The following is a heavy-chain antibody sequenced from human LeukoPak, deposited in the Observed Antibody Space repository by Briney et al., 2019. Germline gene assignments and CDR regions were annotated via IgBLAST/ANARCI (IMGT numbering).Heavy chain of an antibody. J-gene: IGHJ4*02. Sequence: GGSLRLSCAASGFTFSSYGMHWVRQAPGKGLEWVANIKQDGSEKYYVDSVKGRFTISRDNAKNSLYLQMNSLRAEDTAVYYCARVYGSGSYLPAYFDYWXQGTLVTVSS. CDR1: GFTFSSYG. V-gene: IGHV3-7*01. CDR3: ARVYGSGSYLPAYFDY. CDR2: IKQDGSEK. D-gene: IGHD3-10*01.